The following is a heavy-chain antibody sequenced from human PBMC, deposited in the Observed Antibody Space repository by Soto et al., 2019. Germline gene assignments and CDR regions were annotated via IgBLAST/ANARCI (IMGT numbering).Heavy chain of an antibody. CDR3: AKARCSGDTCYVPDY. D-gene: IGHD2-15*01. J-gene: IGHJ4*01. CDR1: GFTFSSYT. Sequence: EVQVLESGGGLVQPGGSLRLSCEASGFTFSSYTMAWVRQAPGKGLEWVSSISGSGGSPYYADSVQGRFTISRDNYKNTVSLQMNSLRAEDTATYYCAKARCSGDTCYVPDYWGHGTLVTVSS. V-gene: IGHV3-23*01. CDR2: ISGSGGSP.